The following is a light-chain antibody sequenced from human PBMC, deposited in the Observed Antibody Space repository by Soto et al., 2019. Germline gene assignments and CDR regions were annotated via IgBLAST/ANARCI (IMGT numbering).Light chain of an antibody. J-gene: IGLJ2*01. CDR3: AAWADSLKGPV. Sequence: QSVLTQPPSASGTPGQTVTISCSGSSSDIARNTVNWYQQLPGTAPKLLIYSNNQRPSGVSDRFSGSKSGASASLAISGLQSEDESDYYCAAWADSLKGPVFGGGTKLPVL. V-gene: IGLV1-44*01. CDR1: SSDIARNT. CDR2: SNN.